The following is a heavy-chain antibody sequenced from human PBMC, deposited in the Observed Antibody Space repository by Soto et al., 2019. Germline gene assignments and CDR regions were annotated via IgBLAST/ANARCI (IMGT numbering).Heavy chain of an antibody. CDR2: IYSGGST. CDR3: ARDAIAVAGRYYYYAMDV. D-gene: IGHD6-19*01. V-gene: IGHV3-66*01. J-gene: IGHJ6*02. CDR1: GFTVSSNY. Sequence: EVLLVESGGGLVQPGGSLRLSCAASGFTVSSNYMSWVRQAPGKGLEWVSLIYSGGSTSHADSVQGRFTISRDNSKNPLFLQMNSLRAEDTAVYYCARDAIAVAGRYYYYAMDVWGHGTTVTVSS.